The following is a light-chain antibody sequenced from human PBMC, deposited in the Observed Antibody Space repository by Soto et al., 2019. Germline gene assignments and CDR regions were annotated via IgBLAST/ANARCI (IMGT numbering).Light chain of an antibody. Sequence: PGERATLSCRASQSVSSYLAWYQQKPGQAPRLLIYDASNRATGIPARFSGSGSGTDFTLIISSLEPEDFAVYYCQQRSNWPSTFGGGTKVEIK. CDR1: QSVSSY. CDR2: DAS. V-gene: IGKV3-11*01. CDR3: QQRSNWPST. J-gene: IGKJ4*01.